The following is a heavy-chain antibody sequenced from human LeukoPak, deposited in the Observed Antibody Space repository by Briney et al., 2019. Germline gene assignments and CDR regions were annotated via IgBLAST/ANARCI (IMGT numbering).Heavy chain of an antibody. CDR3: ARDRAAASLGDYYYYMDV. CDR1: GGSISSSSYY. J-gene: IGHJ6*03. Sequence: SETLSLTCTVSGGSISSSSYYWGWIRQPPGKGLEWIGSIYYSGSTYYNPSLKSRVTISVDTSKNQFSLKLSSVTAADTAVYYCARDRAAASLGDYYYYMDVWAKGPRSPSP. D-gene: IGHD6-13*01. CDR2: IYYSGST. V-gene: IGHV4-39*07.